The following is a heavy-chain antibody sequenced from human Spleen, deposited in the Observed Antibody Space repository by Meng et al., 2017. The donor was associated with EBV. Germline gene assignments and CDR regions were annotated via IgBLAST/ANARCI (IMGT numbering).Heavy chain of an antibody. D-gene: IGHD2-2*01. V-gene: IGHV1-2*06. CDR2: INPNNGVT. CDR1: GYTFTDHF. CDR3: ARAEYCSSTSCPFDY. Sequence: QVQLVQSGAELKKPXXSVKVXCKASGYTFTDHFMHWVRQAPGQGLEWVGRINPNNGVTDYAQKFQGRVTMTRDTSISTAYMELSSLRSDDTAVYYCARAEYCSSTSCPFDYWGQGPLVTVSS. J-gene: IGHJ4*02.